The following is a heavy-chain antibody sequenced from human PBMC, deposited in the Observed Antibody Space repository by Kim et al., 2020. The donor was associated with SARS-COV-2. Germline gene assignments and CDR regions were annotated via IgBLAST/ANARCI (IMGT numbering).Heavy chain of an antibody. CDR3: AKDYRHYYDSSGYSEPGDY. Sequence: GRFTISRDNSKNTLYLQMNSLRAEDTAVYYCAKDYRHYYDSSGYSEPGDYWGQGTLVTVSS. D-gene: IGHD3-22*01. J-gene: IGHJ4*02. V-gene: IGHV3-23*01.